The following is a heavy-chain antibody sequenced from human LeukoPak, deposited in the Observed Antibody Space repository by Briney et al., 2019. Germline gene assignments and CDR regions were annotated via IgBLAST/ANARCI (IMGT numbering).Heavy chain of an antibody. J-gene: IGHJ3*02. CDR2: INPNSGGT. CDR3: ARAQGSSWYGDAFDI. D-gene: IGHD6-13*01. Sequence: GASVKVSCKASGYTFTGYYMHWVRQAPGQGLEWMGWINPNSGGTNYAQKFQGRVTMTRDTSISTAYMELSSLRSEDTAVYYCARAQGSSWYGDAFDIWGQGTMVTVSS. CDR1: GYTFTGYY. V-gene: IGHV1-2*02.